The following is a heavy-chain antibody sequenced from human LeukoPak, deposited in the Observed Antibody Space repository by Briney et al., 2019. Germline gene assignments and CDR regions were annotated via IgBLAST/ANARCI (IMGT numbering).Heavy chain of an antibody. D-gene: IGHD3-9*01. J-gene: IGHJ4*02. Sequence: GGSLRLSCAASVFTFSTDRMSGVRQPPGKALEWVANKKQDGSEKPYVESVKGRFTISRDNAKNSLYLQMNSLRAEDTAVYYFFLQAEDVIRYFDWSLFDYWGQGTLVTVSS. CDR3: FLQAEDVIRYFDWSLFDY. CDR1: VFTFSTDR. CDR2: KKQDGSEK. V-gene: IGHV3-7*01.